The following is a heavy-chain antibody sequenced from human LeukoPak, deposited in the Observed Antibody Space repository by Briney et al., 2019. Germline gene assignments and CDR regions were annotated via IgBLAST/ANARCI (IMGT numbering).Heavy chain of an antibody. CDR2: ISGSGGST. V-gene: IGHV3-23*01. Sequence: GGSLRLSCVASGFTFSSYAMSWVRQAPGKGLEWVSAISGSGGSTYYADSVKGRFTISRDNSKNTLYLQMNSLRAEDTAVYYCAKDISRSWYPDYWGQGTLVTVSS. CDR3: AKDISRSWYPDY. D-gene: IGHD6-13*01. J-gene: IGHJ4*02. CDR1: GFTFSSYA.